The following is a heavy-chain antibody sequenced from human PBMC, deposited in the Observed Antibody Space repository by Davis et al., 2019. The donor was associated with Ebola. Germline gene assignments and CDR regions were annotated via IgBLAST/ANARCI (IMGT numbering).Heavy chain of an antibody. Sequence: ASVKVSCKASGYIFNGYYLHWIRQAPGQGLEWMGWINPNTGATKYAQKFQGRVTMTRDTSISTAYMDLSRLTFDDTAVYYCAKLEPNMAALDYWGQGTLVTVSS. V-gene: IGHV1-2*02. J-gene: IGHJ4*02. CDR3: AKLEPNMAALDY. CDR2: INPNTGAT. CDR1: GYIFNGYY. D-gene: IGHD1-1*01.